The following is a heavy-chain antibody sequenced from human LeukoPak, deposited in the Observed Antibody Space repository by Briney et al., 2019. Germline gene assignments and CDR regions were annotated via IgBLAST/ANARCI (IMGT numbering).Heavy chain of an antibody. CDR1: GGSISSYY. CDR3: ARQNSGARLNV. D-gene: IGHD6-25*01. J-gene: IGHJ6*02. Sequence: SETLSLTCTLSGGSISSYYWSWIRQPPGKGLEWIGHIYYSGSTDYHPSLKSRLTISVDTSKNQFSLQLSSVTAADTAVYFCARQNSGARLNVWGQGTTVTVSS. CDR2: IYYSGST. V-gene: IGHV4-59*08.